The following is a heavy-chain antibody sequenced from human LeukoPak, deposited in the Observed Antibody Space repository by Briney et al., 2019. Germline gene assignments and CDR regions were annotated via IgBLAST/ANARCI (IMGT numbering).Heavy chain of an antibody. J-gene: IGHJ4*02. CDR2: IYYSGST. D-gene: IGHD2-15*01. CDR1: GGSISSYY. V-gene: IGHV4-59*01. Sequence: SETLSLTCTVSGGSISSYYWSWIRQPPGKGLEWIGYIYYSGSTNYNPSLKSRVTISVDTSKNQFSLKLSSVTAADTAVYYCAREGQRGGEDYWGQGTLVTVSS. CDR3: AREGQRGGEDY.